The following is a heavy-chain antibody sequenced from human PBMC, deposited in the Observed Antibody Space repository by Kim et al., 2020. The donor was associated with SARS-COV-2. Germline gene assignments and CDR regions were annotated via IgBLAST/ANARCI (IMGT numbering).Heavy chain of an antibody. CDR2: LYSGGSSGTT. V-gene: IGHV3-53*01. Sequence: GGSLRLSCAASGFSVSSNYMSWVRQAPGKGLEWVSILYSGGSSGTTYYADSVKGRFTISRDNSKNTLYLQMNSLRADDTAVYYCARDRGSGLDYWGQGTLVTVSS. CDR3: ARDRGSGLDY. CDR1: GFSVSSNY. J-gene: IGHJ4*02. D-gene: IGHD3-22*01.